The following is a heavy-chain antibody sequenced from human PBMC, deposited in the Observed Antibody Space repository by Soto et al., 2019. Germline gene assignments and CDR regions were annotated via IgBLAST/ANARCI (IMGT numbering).Heavy chain of an antibody. CDR2: INHSGST. Sequence: PSETLSLTCAVYGGSFSGYYWSWIRQPPGKGLEWIGEINHSGSTNYNPSLKSRVTISVDTSKNQFSLKLSSVTAADTAVYYCARGGRSSGSYYGYWGQGTLVTASS. CDR3: ARGGRSSGSYYGY. CDR1: GGSFSGYY. J-gene: IGHJ4*02. D-gene: IGHD1-26*01. V-gene: IGHV4-34*01.